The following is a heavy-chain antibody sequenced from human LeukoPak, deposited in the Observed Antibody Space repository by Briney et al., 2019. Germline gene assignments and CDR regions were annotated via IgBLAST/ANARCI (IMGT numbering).Heavy chain of an antibody. CDR3: ARSRDGYLRY. CDR1: GGASSGYY. V-gene: IGHV4-34*01. D-gene: IGHD5-24*01. CDR2: INHSGST. Sequence: SETLSLTCAASGGASSGYYCTWIRQPPGKGLEWIGEINHSGSTHYNPSLQSRVTISIDTSKNHFSLKVSSVTAADTAVYYCARSRDGYLRYWSQG. J-gene: IGHJ1*01.